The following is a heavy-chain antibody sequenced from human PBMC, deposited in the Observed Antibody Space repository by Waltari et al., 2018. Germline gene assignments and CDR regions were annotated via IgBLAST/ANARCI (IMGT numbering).Heavy chain of an antibody. J-gene: IGHJ4*02. CDR2: GLPSDSET. CDR1: GYSFPNFW. D-gene: IGHD1-26*01. V-gene: IGHV5-51*01. CDR3: ARRVGATGYFDL. Sequence: EVQLVQSGAEVKKPGESLRISCQGSGYSFPNFWVGWVRQKPTTGLEWMAFGLPSDSETRYSPFFLGQVTISADKAINTAYLQWSRLRESDTGIYYCARRVGATGYFDLWGEGTLVTVSS.